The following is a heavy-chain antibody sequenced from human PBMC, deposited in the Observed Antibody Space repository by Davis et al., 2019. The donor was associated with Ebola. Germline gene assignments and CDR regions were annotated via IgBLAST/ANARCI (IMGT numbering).Heavy chain of an antibody. J-gene: IGHJ6*02. CDR2: IRSKANSYAT. CDR1: GFTFSGSA. CDR3: AREFSPPSLTYYYYYGMDV. Sequence: GGSLRLSCAASGFTFSGSAMHWVRQASGKGLEWVGRIRSKANSYATAYAASVKGRFTISRDDSKNTAYLQMNSLRAEDTAVYYCAREFSPPSLTYYYYYGMDVWGQGTTVTVSS. V-gene: IGHV3-73*01.